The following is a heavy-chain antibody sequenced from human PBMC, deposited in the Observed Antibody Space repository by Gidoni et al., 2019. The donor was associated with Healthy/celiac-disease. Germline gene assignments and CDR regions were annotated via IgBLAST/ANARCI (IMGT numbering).Heavy chain of an antibody. V-gene: IGHV3-30*03. J-gene: IGHJ4*02. CDR1: GFTFSSDG. CDR2: ISYDGSNK. Sequence: QVQLVESGGGVVQPGRSLSLSCAASGFTFSSDGMHWVRQAPGKGLEWGAVISYDGSNKYYADSVKGRFTISRDNSKNTLYPQMNSLRAEDTAVYYCARSVGHFDYWGQGTLVTVSS. CDR3: ARSVGHFDY. D-gene: IGHD1-26*01.